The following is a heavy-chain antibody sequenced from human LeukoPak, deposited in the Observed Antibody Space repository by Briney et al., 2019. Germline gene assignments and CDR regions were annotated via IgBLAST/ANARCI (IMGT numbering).Heavy chain of an antibody. CDR2: IKRDGSEK. CDR1: GFTFSNYW. V-gene: IGHV3-7*05. Sequence: GGSLRLSCAASGFTFSNYWMSWVRQAPGKGLEWVANIKRDGSEKYYVDSVKGLFTISRDNAKNSLYLQMNSLRAADTAVYYCAPMAADTAMVGMDVWGQGTEVTVSS. CDR3: APMAADTAMVGMDV. D-gene: IGHD5-18*01. J-gene: IGHJ6*02.